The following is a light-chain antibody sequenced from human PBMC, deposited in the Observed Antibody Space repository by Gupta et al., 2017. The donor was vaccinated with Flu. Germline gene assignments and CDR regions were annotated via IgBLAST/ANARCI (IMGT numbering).Light chain of an antibody. CDR2: WAS. J-gene: IGKJ1*01. CDR3: KQEDSSLWT. Sequence: DIVMTQSPDSLAVSVGERATINCKSSQSVFYNSNNKNYLAWYQQRPGQPPKLLIYWASTRESGVPDRFSGSGSGTDFTLTISSLQAEDVAVYYCKQEDSSLWTFGQGTXVEIK. CDR1: QSVFYNSNNKNY. V-gene: IGKV4-1*01.